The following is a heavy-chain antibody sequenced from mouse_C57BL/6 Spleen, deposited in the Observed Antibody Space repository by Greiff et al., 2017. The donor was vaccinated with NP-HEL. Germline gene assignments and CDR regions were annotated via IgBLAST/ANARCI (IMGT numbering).Heavy chain of an antibody. CDR3: ARDPGAY. CDR1: GFTFRDYG. J-gene: IGHJ3*01. Sequence: DVKLVESGGGLVKPGGSLKLSCAASGFTFRDYGMHWVRQAPEKGLEWVAYISSGSSTIYYADTVKGRFTISRDNAKNTLFLQMTSLRSEDTAMYYCARDPGAYWGQGTLVTVSA. V-gene: IGHV5-17*01. CDR2: ISSGSSTI.